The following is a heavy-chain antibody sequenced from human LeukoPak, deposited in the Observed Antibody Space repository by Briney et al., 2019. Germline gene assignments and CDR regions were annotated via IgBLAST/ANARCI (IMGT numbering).Heavy chain of an antibody. V-gene: IGHV3-48*03. CDR2: ISSSGSTI. CDR1: GFTFSSYE. CDR3: ARSQTYSYYYDSSGYLGY. D-gene: IGHD3-22*01. Sequence: GSLRLSCAASGFTFSSYEMNWVCPAPGKGLEWVSYISSSGSTIYYADSVKGRFTISRDNAKNSLYLQMNSLRAEDTAVYYCARSQTYSYYYDSSGYLGYWGQGTLVTVSS. J-gene: IGHJ4*02.